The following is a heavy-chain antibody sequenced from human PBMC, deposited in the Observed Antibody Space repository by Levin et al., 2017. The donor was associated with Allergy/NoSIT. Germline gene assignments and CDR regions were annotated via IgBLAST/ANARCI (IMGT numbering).Heavy chain of an antibody. CDR3: ARDADDYGDYVRAFDI. CDR1: GGSISSYY. Sequence: SETLSLTCTVSGGSISSYYWSWIRQPPGKGLEWIGYIYYSGSTNYNPSLKSRVTISVDTSKNQFSLKLSSVTAADTAVYYCARDADDYGDYVRAFDIWDQGTMVTVSS. J-gene: IGHJ3*02. D-gene: IGHD4-17*01. V-gene: IGHV4-59*01. CDR2: IYYSGST.